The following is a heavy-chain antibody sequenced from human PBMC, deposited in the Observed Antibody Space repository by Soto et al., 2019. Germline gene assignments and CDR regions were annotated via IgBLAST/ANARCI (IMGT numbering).Heavy chain of an antibody. J-gene: IGHJ3*02. V-gene: IGHV6-1*01. CDR1: GDSVSSTSVA. D-gene: IGHD6-25*01. Sequence: SQTLSLTCAVSGDSVSSTSVAWNWIRRSPSRGLGWLGRTYYRSKWYNDYAVSVISRITINPDTSKNQFSLQLNSVTPEDTAVYHCARGRTGKRSEPHDAFDKWGQAAMVTVSS. CDR2: TYYRSKWYN. CDR3: ARGRTGKRSEPHDAFDK.